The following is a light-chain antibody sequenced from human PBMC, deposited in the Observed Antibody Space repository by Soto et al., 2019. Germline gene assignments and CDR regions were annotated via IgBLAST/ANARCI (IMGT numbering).Light chain of an antibody. J-gene: IGLJ2*01. CDR3: CSYAGSYHVV. CDR2: DVS. Sequence: QSVLTQPRSVSGSPGQSVTISCTGTSSDVGGYNYVSWYQQHPDKAPKLMIYDVSKRPSGVPDRFSGSKSGNTASLTISGLQAEDEADYYCCSYAGSYHVVFGGGTKVTVL. CDR1: SSDVGGYNY. V-gene: IGLV2-11*01.